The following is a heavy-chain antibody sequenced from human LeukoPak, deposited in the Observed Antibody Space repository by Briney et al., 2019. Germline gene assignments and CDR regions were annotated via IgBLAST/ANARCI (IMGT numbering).Heavy chain of an antibody. J-gene: IGHJ6*03. CDR3: ARWTAADYYYYYYMDA. CDR1: GGSISSYY. V-gene: IGHV4-4*07. D-gene: IGHD6-13*01. CDR2: IYTSGST. Sequence: SETLSLTCTVSGGSISSYYWSWIRQPAGKGLEWIGRIYTSGSTNYNPSLKSRVTMSVDTSKNQFSLKLSSVTAADTAVYYCARWTAADYYYYYYMDAWGKGTTVTVSS.